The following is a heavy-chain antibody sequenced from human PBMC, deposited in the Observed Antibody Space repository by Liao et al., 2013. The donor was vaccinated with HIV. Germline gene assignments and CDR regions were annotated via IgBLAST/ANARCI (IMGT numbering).Heavy chain of an antibody. J-gene: IGHJ4*02. CDR1: GGSISSSSYY. CDR3: PRGWEQQLAFDY. D-gene: IGHD6-13*01. Sequence: QLQLQESGPGLVKPSETLSLTCTVSGGSISSSSYYWGWIRQPPGKGLEWIGSIYSSGSTYYNPSLKSRVTISVDTSKNQFSLKLNSVTAADTAIYYCPRGWEQQLAFDYWGQGTLVTVSS. V-gene: IGHV4-39*07. CDR2: IYSSGST.